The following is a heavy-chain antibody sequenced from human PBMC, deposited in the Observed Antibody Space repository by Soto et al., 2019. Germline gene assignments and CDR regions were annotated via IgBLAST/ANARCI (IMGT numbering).Heavy chain of an antibody. CDR2: IYSGGSP. CDR3: ARAPVNSYFDY. V-gene: IGHV3-53*01. Sequence: GGSLRLSCAASGFSVSSSYMSWVRQAPGKGLEWVSVIYSGGSPYYADSVKGRFTISRDNSKNTLYLQMNSLRAEDTAVYYCARAPVNSYFDYWGQGTLVTVS. CDR1: GFSVSSSY. J-gene: IGHJ4*02. D-gene: IGHD4-4*01.